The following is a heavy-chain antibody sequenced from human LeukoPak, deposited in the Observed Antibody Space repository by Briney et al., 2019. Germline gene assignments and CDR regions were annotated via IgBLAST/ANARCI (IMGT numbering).Heavy chain of an antibody. D-gene: IGHD6-19*01. Sequence: PGGSLRLSCAASGFTFSSYWMSWVRQAPGKGLEWVANIKQDGSEKHYVDSVKGRFTISRDNAKNSLYLQMNSLRAEDTAVYYCARGFSSGWYYYFDYWGQGTLVTVSS. CDR1: GFTFSSYW. CDR2: IKQDGSEK. J-gene: IGHJ4*02. CDR3: ARGFSSGWYYYFDY. V-gene: IGHV3-7*01.